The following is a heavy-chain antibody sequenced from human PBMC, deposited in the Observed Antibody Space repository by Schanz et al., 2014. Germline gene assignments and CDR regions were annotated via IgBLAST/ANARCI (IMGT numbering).Heavy chain of an antibody. CDR2: ISSSSSYI. CDR3: ARDHQWLARYYMDV. CDR1: GFTFSTYY. V-gene: IGHV3-21*01. J-gene: IGHJ6*03. D-gene: IGHD6-19*01. Sequence: EVQLVESGGGLVRPGGSLRLSCAASGFTFSTYYMNWVRQAPGKGLEWVSSISSSSSYISYADSVKGRFTISRDNAKNSLYLQMNSLRAEDTAVYYCARDHQWLARYYMDVWGKGTTVNVSS.